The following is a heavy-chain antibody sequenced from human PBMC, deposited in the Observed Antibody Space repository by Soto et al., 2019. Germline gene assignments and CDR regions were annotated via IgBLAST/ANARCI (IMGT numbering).Heavy chain of an antibody. J-gene: IGHJ6*02. CDR2: IIPIFGTA. D-gene: IGHD2-15*01. Sequence: SVKVSCKASGGTFSSYAISWVRQAPGQGLEWMGGIIPIFGTANYAQKFQGRVKITADESTSTAYMELSSLRSEDTSVYYCARPFVAYYYYGMDVWGQGTTVTVSS. V-gene: IGHV1-69*13. CDR3: ARPFVAYYYYGMDV. CDR1: GGTFSSYA.